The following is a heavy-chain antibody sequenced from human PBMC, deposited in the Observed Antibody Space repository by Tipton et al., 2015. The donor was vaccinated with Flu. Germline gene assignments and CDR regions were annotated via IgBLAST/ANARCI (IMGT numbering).Heavy chain of an antibody. D-gene: IGHD2-15*01. CDR3: ARKYCSGGSCYHFDY. J-gene: IGHJ4*02. Sequence: LRLSCTVSGDSISSCGRYWNWIRQHPGKGLEWIGYIYSSGTTHYNPSLKSRVTISLDTPKNHFSLELSSVTAADTAVYYCARKYCSGGSCYHFDYWGQGTLVSVSS. CDR2: IYSSGTT. V-gene: IGHV4-31*03. CDR1: GDSISSCGRY.